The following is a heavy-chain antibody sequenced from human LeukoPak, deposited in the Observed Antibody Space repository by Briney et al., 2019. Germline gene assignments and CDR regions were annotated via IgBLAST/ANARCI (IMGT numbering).Heavy chain of an antibody. CDR2: TYYRSKWYN. Sequence: SQTLSLTCAISGDSVSNNIATWNWIRQSPSRGLEWLGRTYYRSKWYNDYAVSVKSRITINPDTSKNQFSLQLNSVTPEDTAVYYCARESTNSGSLDYWGQGTLVTVSS. J-gene: IGHJ4*02. CDR3: ARESTNSGSLDY. CDR1: GDSVSNNIAT. D-gene: IGHD1-26*01. V-gene: IGHV6-1*01.